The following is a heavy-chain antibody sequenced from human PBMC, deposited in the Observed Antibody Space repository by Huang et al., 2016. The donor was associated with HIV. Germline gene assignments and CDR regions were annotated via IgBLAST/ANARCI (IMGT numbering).Heavy chain of an antibody. J-gene: IGHJ6*02. Sequence: VESGGRLVQPGGSIRLSCVGSTFRFGAYWMSWVRQSTGKGLEGGANIKQDESEKYYVDSVKGRFNISRDNAKKVLFLEMNNVRVEDTATYYCATKTAAMDIWGQGTTVTVS. CDR2: IKQDESEK. D-gene: IGHD1-7*01. CDR1: TFRFGAYW. V-gene: IGHV3-7*01. CDR3: ATKTAAMDI.